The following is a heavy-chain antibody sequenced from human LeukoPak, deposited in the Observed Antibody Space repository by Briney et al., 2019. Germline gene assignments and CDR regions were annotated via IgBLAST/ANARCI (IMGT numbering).Heavy chain of an antibody. D-gene: IGHD5-24*01. Sequence: GGSLRLSCAASGFTFSSYGMNWVRQAPGKGLEWVSYISSSGSTIYYADSVKGRFTISRDNAKNSLYLQMNSLRAEDTAVYYCARDGYNRYPFDYWGQGTLVTVSS. CDR2: ISSSGSTI. V-gene: IGHV3-48*03. CDR1: GFTFSSYG. J-gene: IGHJ4*02. CDR3: ARDGYNRYPFDY.